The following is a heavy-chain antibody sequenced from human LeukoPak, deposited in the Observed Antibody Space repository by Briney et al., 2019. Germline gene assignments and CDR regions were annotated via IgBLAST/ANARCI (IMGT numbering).Heavy chain of an antibody. CDR2: IFYTGST. V-gene: IGHV4-39*01. CDR3: ARHMSTIGAPDY. CDR1: GGSISSSSYY. J-gene: IGHJ4*02. Sequence: SETLSLTCTVSGGSISSSSYYWGWIRQPPGKGLEWIGSIFYTGSTYYDPSLKGRVTISVDTSRNQFSLKLSSVTAADTAIFYCARHMSTIGAPDYWGQGALVTVSS. D-gene: IGHD5/OR15-5a*01.